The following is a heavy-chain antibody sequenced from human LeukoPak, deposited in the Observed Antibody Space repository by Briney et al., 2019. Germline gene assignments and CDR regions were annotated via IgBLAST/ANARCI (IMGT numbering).Heavy chain of an antibody. J-gene: IGHJ6*02. CDR1: GGSVSSGSYY. D-gene: IGHD4-11*01. CDR3: ARVPTVTYYYYYGMDV. CDR2: IYYSGST. Sequence: PSETLSLTCTVSGGSVSSGSYYWSWIRQPPGKGLEWIGYIYYSGSTNYNPSLKSRVTISVDTSKNQFSLKLSSVTAADTAVYYCARVPTVTYYYYYGMDVWGQGTTVTVSS. V-gene: IGHV4-61*01.